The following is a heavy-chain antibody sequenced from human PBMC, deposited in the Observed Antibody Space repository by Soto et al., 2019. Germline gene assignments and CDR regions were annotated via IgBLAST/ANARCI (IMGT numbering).Heavy chain of an antibody. Sequence: ASVKVSCKASGYSFTNYDIHWVRQAAGLGLEWMGWMNPGNNQHVYTQKFRDRVTVSRDNSKNALYLQMNSLRAGDTAVYHCARDPGNDEAIDYWGQGTLVTVSS. CDR3: ARDPGNDEAIDY. CDR2: MNPGNNQH. D-gene: IGHD1-1*01. J-gene: IGHJ4*02. V-gene: IGHV1-8*01. CDR1: GYSFTNYD.